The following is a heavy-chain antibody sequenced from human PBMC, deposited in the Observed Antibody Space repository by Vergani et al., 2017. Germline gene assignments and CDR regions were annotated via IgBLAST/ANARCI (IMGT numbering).Heavy chain of an antibody. CDR3: ARREFYSSVYLAFDI. J-gene: IGHJ3*02. V-gene: IGHV3-11*01. CDR2: ITSTGLTV. Sequence: VQLLESGGGLVQPGGSLRLSCAASGFTFSDYYMSWIRQAPGKGLEWVSYITSTGLTVYYADSVKGRFTISRDNAKNSLYLQMNSLRAEDTALYYCARREFYSSVYLAFDIWGQGTMVTVSS. D-gene: IGHD3-22*01. CDR1: GFTFSDYY.